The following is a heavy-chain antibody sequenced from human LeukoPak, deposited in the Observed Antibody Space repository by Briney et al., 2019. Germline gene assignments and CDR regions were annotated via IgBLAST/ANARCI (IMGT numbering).Heavy chain of an antibody. Sequence: HPGGSLRLSCAASGFTFSSYGMHWVRQAPGKGLEWVAVISYDGSNKYYADSVKGRFTISRDNSKNTLYLQMNSLRAEDTAVYYCARDPGPYLSYPGYWGQGTLVTVSS. D-gene: IGHD1-26*01. V-gene: IGHV3-30*19. CDR1: GFTFSSYG. CDR2: ISYDGSNK. J-gene: IGHJ4*02. CDR3: ARDPGPYLSYPGY.